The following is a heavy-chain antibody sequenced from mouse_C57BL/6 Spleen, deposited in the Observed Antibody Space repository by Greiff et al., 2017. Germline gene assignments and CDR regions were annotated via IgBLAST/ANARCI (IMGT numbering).Heavy chain of an antibody. J-gene: IGHJ4*01. CDR3: ARLPPPGSSSDYYAMGD. V-gene: IGHV1-50*01. D-gene: IGHD1-1*01. Sequence: QVQLQQPGAELVKPGASVKLSCKASGYTFTSSWMQWVKQRPGQGLAWIGEIDPSDSYTNYNQKFKGKATLTVDTSSSTAYMQLSSLTSEDSAVYYCARLPPPGSSSDYYAMGDWGQGTSVTVSS. CDR1: GYTFTSSW. CDR2: IDPSDSYT.